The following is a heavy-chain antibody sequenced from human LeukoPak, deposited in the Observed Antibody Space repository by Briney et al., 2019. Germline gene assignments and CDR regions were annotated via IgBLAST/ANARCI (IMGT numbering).Heavy chain of an antibody. J-gene: IGHJ4*02. V-gene: IGHV3-23*01. Sequence: GGSLRLSCAASGFTFSTYTMSWVRQAPGKGLEWVSAISGSGGNTYYADSVKGRFTISRDNSKNTLYLQMDSLRADDTAVYYCAKAAFSRMSYFDYWGQGTLVTASS. D-gene: IGHD3-3*02. CDR3: AKAAFSRMSYFDY. CDR1: GFTFSTYT. CDR2: ISGSGGNT.